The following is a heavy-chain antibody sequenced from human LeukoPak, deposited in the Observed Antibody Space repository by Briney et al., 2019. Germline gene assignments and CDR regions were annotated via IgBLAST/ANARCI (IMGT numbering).Heavy chain of an antibody. J-gene: IGHJ6*02. V-gene: IGHV3-23*01. Sequence: GGSLRLSCAASGFTVSSNHMSWVRQAPGKGLEWVSAISGSGDSTYYADSVKGRFTISRDNSRNTLYLQMNSLRAEDTALYYCAKHRGYSSASIYYYGMDVWGQGTTVTVSS. CDR2: ISGSGDST. CDR1: GFTVSSNH. D-gene: IGHD5-12*01. CDR3: AKHRGYSSASIYYYGMDV.